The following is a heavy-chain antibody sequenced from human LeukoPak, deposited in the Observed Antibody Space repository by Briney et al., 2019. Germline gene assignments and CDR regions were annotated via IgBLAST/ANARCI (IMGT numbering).Heavy chain of an antibody. CDR1: GGSISSYY. V-gene: IGHV4-4*07. CDR2: IYTSGST. D-gene: IGHD2-2*01. J-gene: IGHJ4*02. CDR3: ARVVPAAMGETTGGQDY. Sequence: PSETLPLTCTVSGGSISSYYWSWIRQPAGKGLEWIGRIYTSGSTNYNPSLKSRVTMSVDTSKNQFSLRLSSVTAADTAVYYCARVVPAAMGETTGGQDYWGQGTLVTVSS.